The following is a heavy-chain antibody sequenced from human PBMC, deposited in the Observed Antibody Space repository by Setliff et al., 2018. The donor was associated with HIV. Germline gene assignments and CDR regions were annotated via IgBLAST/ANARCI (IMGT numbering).Heavy chain of an antibody. Sequence: SETLSLTCTVADGSISTGSYYWSWVRQPAGRGLEWIGRIYTSGGTNYNPSLKSRVTMSVDTSKNQFSLKLRSVTAADTAVYYCARQPLYNDYDWGSYYFDYWGQGSLVTVSS. D-gene: IGHD3-16*01. CDR2: IYTSGGT. CDR3: ARQPLYNDYDWGSYYFDY. CDR1: DGSISTGSYY. J-gene: IGHJ4*02. V-gene: IGHV4-61*02.